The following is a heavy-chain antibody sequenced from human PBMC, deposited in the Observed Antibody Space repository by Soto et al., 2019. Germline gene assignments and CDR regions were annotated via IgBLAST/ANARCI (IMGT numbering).Heavy chain of an antibody. Sequence: KLSGPASGFTFCSYAMHWVRQAPVKGLEWVAVISYDGSNKYYADSVKGRFTISRDNSKNTLYLQMNSLRAEDTAVYYCARDPPDSSGYFFYYYGMDVWGQGTTVTVSS. CDR1: GFTFCSYA. J-gene: IGHJ6*02. CDR3: ARDPPDSSGYFFYYYGMDV. CDR2: ISYDGSNK. D-gene: IGHD3-22*01. V-gene: IGHV3-30-3*01.